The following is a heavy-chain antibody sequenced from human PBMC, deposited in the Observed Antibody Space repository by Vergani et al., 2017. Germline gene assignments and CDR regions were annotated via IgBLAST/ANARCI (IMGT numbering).Heavy chain of an antibody. Sequence: QITLKESGPTLVKPTQTLTLTCTFSGFSLSTSGVGVGWIRQPPGKALEWLALIYWNDDKHYSPSLKSRLTITKDTSKNQVVLTMTNMDPVDTATYYCAHDEIAVAGIRPYYFDYWGQGTLVTVSS. CDR3: AHDEIAVAGIRPYYFDY. CDR2: IYWNDDK. J-gene: IGHJ4*02. D-gene: IGHD6-19*01. V-gene: IGHV2-5*01. CDR1: GFSLSTSGVG.